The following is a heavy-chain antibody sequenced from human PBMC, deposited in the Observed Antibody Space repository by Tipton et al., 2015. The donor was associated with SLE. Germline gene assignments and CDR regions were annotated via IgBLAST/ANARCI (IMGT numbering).Heavy chain of an antibody. V-gene: IGHV3-74*03. D-gene: IGHD6-19*01. Sequence: SLRLSCAASGFTFSSYWMHWVRQAPGKGLVWVSRINSDGSSTTYADSVKGRFTISRDNAKNTLYLQMNSLRAEDTAGYYCARGLDWSVAGTDSFHHWGPGTLVTVPS. CDR3: ARGLDWSVAGTDSFHH. J-gene: IGHJ1*01. CDR2: INSDGSST. CDR1: GFTFSSYW.